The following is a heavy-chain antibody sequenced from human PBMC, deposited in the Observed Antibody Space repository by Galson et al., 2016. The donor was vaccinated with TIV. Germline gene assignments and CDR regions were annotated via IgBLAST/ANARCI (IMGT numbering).Heavy chain of an antibody. CDR1: GFTFNNYA. V-gene: IGHV3-23*01. Sequence: SLRLSCAASGFTFNNYAMGRVRQAPGKGLEWVSGISGSGGVTYFADSVKGRFTISRDNSKNTLYLQLNSLRAEDTAVYYCAKRINYGGDAFENWGQGTMVTVSS. CDR2: ISGSGGVT. CDR3: AKRINYGGDAFEN. D-gene: IGHD4-23*01. J-gene: IGHJ3*02.